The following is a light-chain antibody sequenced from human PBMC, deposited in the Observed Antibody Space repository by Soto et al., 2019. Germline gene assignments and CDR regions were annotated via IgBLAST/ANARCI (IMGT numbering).Light chain of an antibody. CDR2: GAS. CDR1: QSLSGSY. V-gene: IGKV3-20*01. CDR3: QQYVSSPPKT. J-gene: IGKJ1*01. Sequence: EIVLTQSPGTLSLSPGERATLSCRASQSLSGSYLAWYQQKPGQAPRLLIYGASSRATGIPDRFSGSGSGTDFTLTISRLEPEDFAVYYCQQYVSSPPKTFGQGTKVDIK.